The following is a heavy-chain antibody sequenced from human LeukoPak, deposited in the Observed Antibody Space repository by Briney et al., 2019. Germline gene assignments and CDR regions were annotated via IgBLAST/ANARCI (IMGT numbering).Heavy chain of an antibody. Sequence: GGSLRLSCAASGFTFSNAWMTWVRQAPGKGLEWVGRIKSNSDGGTADYAAPVKGRFTISRDDSKNTLYLQMSSLKTEDTAVYYCTTYSGLETGFAPWAQGPLVPVPS. D-gene: IGHD1-14*01. CDR2: IKSNSDGGTA. CDR1: GFTFSNAW. CDR3: TTYSGLETGFAP. J-gene: IGHJ5*02. V-gene: IGHV3-15*01.